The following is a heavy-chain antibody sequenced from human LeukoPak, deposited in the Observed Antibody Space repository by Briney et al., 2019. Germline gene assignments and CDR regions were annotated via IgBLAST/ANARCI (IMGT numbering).Heavy chain of an antibody. V-gene: IGHV4-39*01. CDR2: FYYSGIT. Sequence: SETLSLTCTVSGGAISSNSYYWGWIRQPPGKGLEWIGSFYYSGITYYNLSLKSRVTISVDTSKNQFSLKLSSVTAADTAVYYCARHFGPWIRSFDYWGQGTLVTVSS. CDR3: ARHFGPWIRSFDY. CDR1: GGAISSNSYY. J-gene: IGHJ4*02. D-gene: IGHD5-18*01.